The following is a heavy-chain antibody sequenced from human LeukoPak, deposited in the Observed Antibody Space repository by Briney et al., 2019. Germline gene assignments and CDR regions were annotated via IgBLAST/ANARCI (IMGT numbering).Heavy chain of an antibody. Sequence: GXXLKISCKGSGSSFTSYWIGWVRQMPGKGLEGMGIIYPGDSDTRYSPSFQGHVPISADKSISTAYLQWSSLKASDTAMYYCARQEEYCSSTSCLTYFDYWGQGTLVTVSS. CDR1: GSSFTSYW. CDR2: IYPGDSDT. CDR3: ARQEEYCSSTSCLTYFDY. V-gene: IGHV5-51*01. J-gene: IGHJ4*02. D-gene: IGHD2-2*01.